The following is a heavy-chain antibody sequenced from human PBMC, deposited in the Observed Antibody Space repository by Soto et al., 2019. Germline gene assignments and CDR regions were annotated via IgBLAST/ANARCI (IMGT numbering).Heavy chain of an antibody. CDR3: ADLYGVDV. Sequence: EVQLVESGGGLVQPGGSLRLSCTASGFTVSSHYMNWVRQAPGKGLEWVSVIYSGGSTYYADSVKGRFTISRDNSKNTLYLQMNSLRAEDTAVYYCADLYGVDVWGQGTTVTVSS. V-gene: IGHV3-66*01. J-gene: IGHJ6*02. CDR1: GFTVSSHY. CDR2: IYSGGST.